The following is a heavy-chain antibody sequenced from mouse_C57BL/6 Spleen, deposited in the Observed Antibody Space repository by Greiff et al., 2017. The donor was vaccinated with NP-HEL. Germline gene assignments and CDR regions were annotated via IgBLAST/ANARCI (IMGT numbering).Heavy chain of an antibody. D-gene: IGHD1-1*01. CDR2: IYPRSGNT. CDR1: GYTFTSYG. V-gene: IGHV1-81*01. Sequence: QVQLQQSGAELARPGASVKLSCKASGYTFTSYGISWVKQRTGQGLEWIGEIYPRSGNTYYNEKFKGKATLTADKSSSTAYMELRSLTSEDSAVYFWARPPPYYGSSPQWYFDVWGTGTTVTVSS. J-gene: IGHJ1*03. CDR3: ARPPPYYGSSPQWYFDV.